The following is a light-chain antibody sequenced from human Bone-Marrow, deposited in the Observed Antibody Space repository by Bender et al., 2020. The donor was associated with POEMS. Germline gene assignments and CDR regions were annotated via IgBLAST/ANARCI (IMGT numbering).Light chain of an antibody. V-gene: IGLV2-23*01. CDR1: SSDVGSYNL. CDR2: DAS. Sequence: QSALTQPASVSGSPGQSITISCTGTSSDVGSYNLVSWYQQHPDKAPKLMIFDASKRPSGVSNRFSGSKSGNTASLTVSGLQVEDEADYYCCSYAGSNTLLFAGGTKLTVL. CDR3: CSYAGSNTLL. J-gene: IGLJ2*01.